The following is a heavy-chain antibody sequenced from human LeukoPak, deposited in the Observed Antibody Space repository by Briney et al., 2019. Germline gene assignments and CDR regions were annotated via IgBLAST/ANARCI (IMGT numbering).Heavy chain of an antibody. D-gene: IGHD3-10*01. CDR2: ISYDGSNK. Sequence: GRSLRLSCAASGFTFSSYGMHWVRQAPGKGLEWVAVISYDGSNKYYADSVKGRFTISRDNSKNTLYLQMSSLRAEDTAVYYCAKEGPRGVSFDYWGQGTLVTVSS. V-gene: IGHV3-30*18. CDR1: GFTFSSYG. CDR3: AKEGPRGVSFDY. J-gene: IGHJ4*02.